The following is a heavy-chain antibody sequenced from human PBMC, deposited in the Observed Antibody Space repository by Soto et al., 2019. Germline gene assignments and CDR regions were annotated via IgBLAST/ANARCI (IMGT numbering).Heavy chain of an antibody. V-gene: IGHV1-8*01. Sequence: GASVKVPCKASGYTFTSYDINWVRQATGQGLEWMGWMDPNSGNTGYSRNFQGRVTINQDTSASTAYMELSSLTSEDTAVYYCAREKWGSGSRWLDPWGQGTLVTVSS. CDR1: GYTFTSYD. J-gene: IGHJ5*02. CDR3: AREKWGSGSRWLDP. D-gene: IGHD6-19*01. CDR2: MDPNSGNT.